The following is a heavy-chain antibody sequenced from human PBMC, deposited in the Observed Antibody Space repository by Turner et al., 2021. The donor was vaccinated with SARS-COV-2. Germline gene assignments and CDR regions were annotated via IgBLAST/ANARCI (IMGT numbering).Heavy chain of an antibody. CDR3: ASDHSGVYCAMDD. Sequence: VQLVASGGGVVQPGGPLRPSCAASGFTFSSYWMHWVRLAPGKGLGWVSGININRGSSSYADAVKVRFTITIYNANTTIKLQMNSLRAEDTAVYYCASDHSGVYCAMDDWGQGTTVTVSS. CDR2: ININRGSS. V-gene: IGHV3-74*01. J-gene: IGHJ6*02. CDR1: GFTFSSYW. D-gene: IGHD3-10*01.